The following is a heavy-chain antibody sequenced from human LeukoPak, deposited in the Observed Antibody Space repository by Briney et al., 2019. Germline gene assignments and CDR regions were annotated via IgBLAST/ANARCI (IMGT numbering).Heavy chain of an antibody. V-gene: IGHV1-18*01. CDR1: GYSFSTYG. D-gene: IGHD1-1*01. CDR2: ISVSSGNT. CDR3: ARGYLHDYFAY. Sequence: ASVKVSCKACGYSFSTYGISWLRQAPGQGLAWMGWISVSSGNTHYAQRVQARVSMTTETSTSTAFMQLRSLRSDDTAMYYCARGYLHDYFAYWGQGTLVIVSS. J-gene: IGHJ4*02.